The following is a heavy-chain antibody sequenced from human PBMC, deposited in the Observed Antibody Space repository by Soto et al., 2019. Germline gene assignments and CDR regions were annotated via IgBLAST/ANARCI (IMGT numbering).Heavy chain of an antibody. D-gene: IGHD6-13*01. CDR3: AKDHKQLVLDYYYYGMDV. CDR1: GFTFSSYG. J-gene: IGHJ6*02. CDR2: ISYDGSNK. V-gene: IGHV3-30*18. Sequence: GGSLRLSCAASGFTFSSYGMHWVRQAPGKGLEWVAVISYDGSNKYYADSVKGRFTISRDNSKNTLYLQMNSLRAEDTAVYYCAKDHKQLVLDYYYYGMDVWGQGTTVTVSS.